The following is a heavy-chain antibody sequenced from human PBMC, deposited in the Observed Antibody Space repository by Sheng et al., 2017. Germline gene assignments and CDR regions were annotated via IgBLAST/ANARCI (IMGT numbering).Heavy chain of an antibody. J-gene: IGHJ4*02. CDR2: VNHSGST. V-gene: IGHV4-34*01. D-gene: IGHD5-18*01. Sequence: QVQLQQWGAGLLKPSETLSLTCAVYGGSFSGYYWSWIRQPPREGAWSGLGKVNHSGSTNYNPSLKSRVTISVDTSKNQFSSKLSSVTAADTAVYYCARGPRYSYGYLGSIDYWGQGTLVTVS. CDR1: GGSFSGYY. CDR3: ARGPRYSYGYLGSIDY.